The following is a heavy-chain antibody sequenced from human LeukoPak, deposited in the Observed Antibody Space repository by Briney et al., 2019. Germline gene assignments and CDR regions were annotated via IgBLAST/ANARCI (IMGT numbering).Heavy chain of an antibody. D-gene: IGHD3-3*01. CDR1: GGSISSGSYY. CDR2: IYTSGST. J-gene: IGHJ5*02. Sequence: PSQTLSLTCTVSGGSISSGSYYWSWIRQPAGKGLEWIGRIYTSGSTNYNPSLKSRVTISVDTSKNQFSLKLSSVTAADTAVYYCARDGDYDSWSGYPNWFDPWGQGTLVTVSS. CDR3: ARDGDYDSWSGYPNWFDP. V-gene: IGHV4-61*02.